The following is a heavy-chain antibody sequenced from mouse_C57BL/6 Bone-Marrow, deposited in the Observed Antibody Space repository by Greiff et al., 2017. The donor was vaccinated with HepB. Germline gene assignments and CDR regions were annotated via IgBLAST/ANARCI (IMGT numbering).Heavy chain of an antibody. J-gene: IGHJ2*01. V-gene: IGHV1-55*01. CDR3: ARRGLRDGFGY. CDR2: IYPGSGST. Sequence: QVQLQQPGAELVKPGASVKMSCKASGYTFTSYWITWVKQRPGQGLEWIGDIYPGSGSTNYNEKFKGKATLTADKSSSTAYMELRSLTSEDSAVYFCARRGLRDGFGYWGQGTTLTVSS. CDR1: GYTFTSYW. D-gene: IGHD2-4*01.